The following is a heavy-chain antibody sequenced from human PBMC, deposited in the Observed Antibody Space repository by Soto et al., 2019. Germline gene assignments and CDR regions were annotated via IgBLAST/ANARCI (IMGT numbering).Heavy chain of an antibody. V-gene: IGHV4-59*01. D-gene: IGHD5-18*01. CDR1: GGSISSYY. J-gene: IGHJ5*02. CDR2: IYYSGST. CDR3: ARGVPYSYGYVSWFDP. Sequence: PSETLSLTCTVSGGSISSYYWSWIRQPPGKGLEWIGYIYYSGSTSYNPSLKSRVTISVDTPKNQFSLKLSSVTAADTAVYYCARGVPYSYGYVSWFDPWDQGTLVTVPS.